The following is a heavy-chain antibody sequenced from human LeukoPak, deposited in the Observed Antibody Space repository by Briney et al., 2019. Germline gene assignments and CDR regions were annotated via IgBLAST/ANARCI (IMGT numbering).Heavy chain of an antibody. CDR2: TYYRSKWYS. D-gene: IGHD3-16*01. CDR3: ARRGEGFDY. V-gene: IGHV6-1*01. CDR1: GDSVSSNSVA. Sequence: SQTLSLTCAISGDSVSSNSVAWTWIRQSPSRGLEWLGRTYYRSKWYSDYAVSVESRITINADTSKNQFSLQLNSLTPDDTAVYYCARRGEGFDYWGQGTLVTVSS. J-gene: IGHJ4*02.